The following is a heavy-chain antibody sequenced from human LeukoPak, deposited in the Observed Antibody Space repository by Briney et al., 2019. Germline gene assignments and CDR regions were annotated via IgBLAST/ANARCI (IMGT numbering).Heavy chain of an antibody. V-gene: IGHV1-2*02. CDR3: ARDRRRYSSPDY. Sequence: ASVKVSCKASGYTFTGYYMHWVRQAPGQGLEWMGWINPNSGGTNYAQKFQGRVTMTKDTSISTAYMELSRLRSDDTAVYYCARDRRRYSSPDYWGQGTLVTVSS. D-gene: IGHD6-13*01. J-gene: IGHJ4*02. CDR1: GYTFTGYY. CDR2: INPNSGGT.